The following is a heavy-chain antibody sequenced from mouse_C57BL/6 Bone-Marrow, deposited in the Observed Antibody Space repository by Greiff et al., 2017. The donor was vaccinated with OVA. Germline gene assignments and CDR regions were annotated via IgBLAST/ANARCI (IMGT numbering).Heavy chain of an antibody. J-gene: IGHJ1*03. CDR2: IDPSDSYT. D-gene: IGHD2-3*01. V-gene: IGHV1-69*01. Sequence: VQLQQPGAELVMPGASVKLSCKASGYTFTSYWMHWVKQRPGQGLEWIGEIDPSDSYTNYNQKFKGKSTLTVDKSSSTAYMQLSSLTSEDSAVYYCAIYDGYYGGYFDVWGTGTTVTVSS. CDR1: GYTFTSYW. CDR3: AIYDGYYGGYFDV.